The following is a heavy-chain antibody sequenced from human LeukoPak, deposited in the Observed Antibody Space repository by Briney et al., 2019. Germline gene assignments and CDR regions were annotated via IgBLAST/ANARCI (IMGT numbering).Heavy chain of an antibody. J-gene: IGHJ5*02. V-gene: IGHV1-2*02. D-gene: IGHD6-13*01. CDR1: GYTFTGYY. Sequence: ASVKVSCKASGYTFTGYYMHWVRQAPGQGLEWMGWINPNSGGTNYAQKFQGRVTMTRDTSISTAYMELSRLRSDDTAVYYCARQRVAAAGPDWFDPWGQGTLVTVSS. CDR3: ARQRVAAAGPDWFDP. CDR2: INPNSGGT.